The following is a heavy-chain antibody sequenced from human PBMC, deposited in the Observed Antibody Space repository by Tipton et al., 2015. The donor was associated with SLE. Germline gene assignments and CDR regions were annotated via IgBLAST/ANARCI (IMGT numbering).Heavy chain of an antibody. CDR1: AGSISSYY. V-gene: IGHV4-59*01. Sequence: TLSLTCSVSAGSISSYYWSWIRQAPGKGLEWIGYSHYSGSTSYNSSLKSRVIISIDTSKNQVSLKLSSVTAANTAVYYCARVPGTLKKTYFYYYSRDVWGKGATVTVTS. J-gene: IGHJ6*03. CDR3: ARVPGTLKKTYFYYYSRDV. D-gene: IGHD1-7*01. CDR2: SHYSGST.